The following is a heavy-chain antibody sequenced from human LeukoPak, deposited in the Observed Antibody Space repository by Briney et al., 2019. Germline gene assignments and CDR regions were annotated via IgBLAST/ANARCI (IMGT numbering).Heavy chain of an antibody. CDR1: GFIVSSNY. J-gene: IGHJ4*02. D-gene: IGHD3-9*01. Sequence: GGSLRLSCAASGFIVSSNYMSWVRLAPGKGLEWVSVIYDGGSTYYADSVKGRFTFSRDYSMNTVYLQVNSLRVEDTAIYYCARGYYDVLTGNYYFDHWGQGTLVTVSS. CDR2: IYDGGST. CDR3: ARGYYDVLTGNYYFDH. V-gene: IGHV3-53*01.